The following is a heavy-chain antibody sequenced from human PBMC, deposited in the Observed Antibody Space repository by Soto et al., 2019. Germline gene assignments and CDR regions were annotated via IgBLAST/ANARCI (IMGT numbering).Heavy chain of an antibody. CDR3: ARIRGSWYGLDV. CDR1: GFPLSTYG. V-gene: IGHV3-23*01. J-gene: IGHJ6*02. CDR2: ITGTGGNT. Sequence: EVQLLESGGGLVQPGGSLRLSCAASGFPLSTYGMTWVRQAPGKGLEWVSAITGTGGNTYYVDSVKGRFTRSRDNSKNMLSLQVNSLRVEDTAVYYCARIRGSWYGLDVWGQGTTVTVSS.